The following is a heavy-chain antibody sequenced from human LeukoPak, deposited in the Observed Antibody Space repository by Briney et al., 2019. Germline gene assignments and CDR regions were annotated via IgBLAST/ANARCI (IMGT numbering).Heavy chain of an antibody. V-gene: IGHV1-18*01. CDR3: ARQVDTTMALPDY. J-gene: IGHJ4*02. Sequence: ASVKVSCKTSGYTFTSYGVSWVRQAPGQRLEWMGWISTYNYNPYFAQKFRGRITLTKDTSTSTVYMELRNLRSDDSAIYYCARQVDTTMALPDYWGQGTLVSVSS. CDR2: ISTYNYNP. CDR1: GYTFTSYG. D-gene: IGHD5-18*01.